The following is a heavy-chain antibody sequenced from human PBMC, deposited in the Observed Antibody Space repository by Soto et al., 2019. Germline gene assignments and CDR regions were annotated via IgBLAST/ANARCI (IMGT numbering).Heavy chain of an antibody. CDR1: GYTFSSYG. D-gene: IGHD3-9*01. CDR3: AIVDSIGNWYVAATSGPNWFDS. Sequence: QVQLVQSGAELKEPGASVTVSCKTSGYTFSSYGISWIRQAPGQGPEWVGWISAFNGNTNYAQNLQGRVTMTRATSSSTAYLELRSLISDDTAVYYCAIVDSIGNWYVAATSGPNWFDSWGQGTLVTVSS. J-gene: IGHJ5*01. V-gene: IGHV1-18*04. CDR2: ISAFNGNT.